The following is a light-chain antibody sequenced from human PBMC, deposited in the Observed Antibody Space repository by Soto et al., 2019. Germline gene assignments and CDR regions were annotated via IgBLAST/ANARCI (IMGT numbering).Light chain of an antibody. CDR1: QSGLYSSNNKNY. Sequence: DIVMTQSPDSLAVSLGERATINCKSSQSGLYSSNNKNYLAWYQQKPGQPPKLLIYWASTRESGVPDRFSGSGSGTDFTLTITSLQAEDVEVYYCQQYYSTPLTFGQGTKVEIK. J-gene: IGKJ1*01. CDR3: QQYYSTPLT. V-gene: IGKV4-1*01. CDR2: WAS.